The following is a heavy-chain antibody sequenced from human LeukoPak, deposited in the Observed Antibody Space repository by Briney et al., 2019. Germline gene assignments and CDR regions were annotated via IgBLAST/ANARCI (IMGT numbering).Heavy chain of an antibody. J-gene: IGHJ6*02. CDR2: INHSGST. V-gene: IGHV4-34*01. D-gene: IGHD4-17*01. Sequence: PSETLSLTCAVYGGSFSGYYWSWIRQPPGKGLEWIGEINHSGSTNYNPSLKSRVTISVDTSKNQFSLKLSSVTAADTAVYYCAREIGAVTTWDYYYGMDVWGQGTTVTVSS. CDR3: AREIGAVTTWDYYYGMDV. CDR1: GGSFSGYY.